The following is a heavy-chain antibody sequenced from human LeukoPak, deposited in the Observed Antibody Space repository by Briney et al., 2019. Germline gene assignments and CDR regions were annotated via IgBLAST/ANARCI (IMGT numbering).Heavy chain of an antibody. D-gene: IGHD1-26*01. CDR2: IYSSGST. CDR3: ARGRVGATVAGWFDP. Sequence: PSETLSLTCTVSSGSISSYYWSWIRQPPGKGLEWIGYIYSSGSTNYNPSLKSRVTISIDTSKNQFSLKLSSVTAADTAVYYCARGRVGATVAGWFDPWGQGTLVTVSS. J-gene: IGHJ5*02. CDR1: SGSISSYY. V-gene: IGHV4-59*01.